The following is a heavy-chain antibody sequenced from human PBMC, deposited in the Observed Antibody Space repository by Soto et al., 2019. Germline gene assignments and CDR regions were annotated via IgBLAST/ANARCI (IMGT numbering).Heavy chain of an antibody. CDR3: XXXXXXXXXXXXX. CDR1: GFTFSSYA. Sequence: EVQLLESGGGLVQPGGSLRLSCAASGFTFSSYAMNWVRQAPGKGLEWVSTISGSGGNTYYADSVKGRFTISRDNSKXXXXXXXXXXXXXXXXXXXXXXXXXXXXXXXXXWGQGTLVTVSS. J-gene: IGHJ4*02. CDR2: ISGSGGNT. V-gene: IGHV3-23*01.